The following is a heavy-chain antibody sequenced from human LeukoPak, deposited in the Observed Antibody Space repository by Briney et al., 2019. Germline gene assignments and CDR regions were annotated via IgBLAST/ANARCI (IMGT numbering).Heavy chain of an antibody. V-gene: IGHV3-11*01. CDR2: ISSSGSSI. Sequence: GGSLRLSCAASGFIFSDYYMSWIRQAPGKGLEWVSYISSSGSSIYFADSVKGRFTISRDNAKDSLYLQMNSLRAEDTAVYYCARDPGSGYEEHFDYWGQGTLVTVSS. J-gene: IGHJ4*02. CDR1: GFIFSDYY. D-gene: IGHD5-12*01. CDR3: ARDPGSGYEEHFDY.